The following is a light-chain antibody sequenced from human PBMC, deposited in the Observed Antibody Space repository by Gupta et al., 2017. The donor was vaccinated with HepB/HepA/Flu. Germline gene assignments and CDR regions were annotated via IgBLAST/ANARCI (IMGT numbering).Light chain of an antibody. CDR1: RSVSRNY. CDR3: HQYGTLPQT. V-gene: IGKV3-20*01. CDR2: GAS. J-gene: IGKJ1*01. Sequence: VLTQSPGTLSLSPGERATLSCRASRSVSRNYLAWYQQKPGQAPRLLVYGASKRATGVPDRFSGSGSGTDFTLTISAVEPEDFVLYFCHQYGTLPQTFGQGTKVEIK.